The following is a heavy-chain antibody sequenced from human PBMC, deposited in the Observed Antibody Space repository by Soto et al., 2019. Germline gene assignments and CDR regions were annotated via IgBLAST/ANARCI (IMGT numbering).Heavy chain of an antibody. D-gene: IGHD6-13*01. V-gene: IGHV4-61*01. Sequence: PSETLSLTCTVSGGSVSSGSYYWSWIRQPPGKGLEWIGYIYYSGSTNYNPSLKSRVTISVDTSKNQFSLKLSSVTAADTAVYYCARGTPTPGIDYWGLGTLVTVSS. CDR3: ARGTPTPGIDY. CDR1: GGSVSSGSYY. J-gene: IGHJ4*02. CDR2: IYYSGST.